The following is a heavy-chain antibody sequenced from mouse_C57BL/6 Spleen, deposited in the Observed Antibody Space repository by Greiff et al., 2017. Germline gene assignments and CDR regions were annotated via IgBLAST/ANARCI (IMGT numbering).Heavy chain of an antibody. CDR2: INPNNGGT. J-gene: IGHJ2*01. CDR1: GYTFTDYN. D-gene: IGHD2-5*01. CDR3: ARYYSNYDYFDD. V-gene: IGHV1-18*01. Sequence: VQLQQSGPELVKPGASVKIPCKASGYTFTDYNMDWVKQSHGKSLEWIGDINPNNGGTIYNQKFKGKATLTVDKSSSTAYMELRSLTSEDTAVYYCARYYSNYDYFDDWGQGTTLTVSS.